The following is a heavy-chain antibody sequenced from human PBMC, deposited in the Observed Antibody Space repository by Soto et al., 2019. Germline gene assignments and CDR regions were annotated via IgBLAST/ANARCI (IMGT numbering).Heavy chain of an antibody. CDR3: ARDQAPYYDSWSGSSRDGYYGMDV. Sequence: SETLSLTCTVSGGSISSGDCYWIWIRHPPGKGLEWIGYIYYSGSTYYNPSLKSRVTISVDTSMNRFSLTLTSVTAADTARYYCARDQAPYYDSWSGSSRDGYYGMDVWGPGITVTVSS. CDR2: IYYSGST. D-gene: IGHD3-3*01. J-gene: IGHJ6*02. V-gene: IGHV4-30-4*01. CDR1: GGSISSGDCY.